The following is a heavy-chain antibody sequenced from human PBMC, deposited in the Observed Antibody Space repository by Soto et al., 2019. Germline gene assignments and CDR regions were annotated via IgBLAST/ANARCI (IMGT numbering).Heavy chain of an antibody. CDR3: ARASRNYFAY. J-gene: IGHJ4*02. CDR2: IYHSGST. Sequence: TXGTLSLTCTVSGDSISDYYWSWIRQPPGKGLEWIGYIYHSGSTYYNPSLKSRVTISLDASKIQFSLKLNSVTAADTAVYYCARASRNYFAYWGQGTLVTVSS. CDR1: GDSISDYY. V-gene: IGHV4-59*01.